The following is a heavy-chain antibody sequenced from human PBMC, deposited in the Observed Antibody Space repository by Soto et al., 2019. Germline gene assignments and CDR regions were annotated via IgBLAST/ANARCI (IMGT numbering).Heavy chain of an antibody. V-gene: IGHV4-30-2*01. CDR3: ARTKGIAAAGTTHGYYYGMDV. CDR2: IYHSGST. D-gene: IGHD6-13*01. CDR1: GGSISSGGYS. J-gene: IGHJ6*02. Sequence: SETLSLTCTVSGGSISSGGYSWSWIRQPPGKGLEWIGYIYHSGSTYYNPSLKSRVTISVDTSKNQFSLKLSSVTAADTAVYYCARTKGIAAAGTTHGYYYGMDVWGQGTTVTVSS.